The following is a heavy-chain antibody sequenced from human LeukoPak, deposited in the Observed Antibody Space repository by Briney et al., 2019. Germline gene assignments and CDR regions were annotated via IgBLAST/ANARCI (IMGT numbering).Heavy chain of an antibody. J-gene: IGHJ4*02. D-gene: IGHD6-13*01. CDR3: AKDRQGYSSSWYGLGY. V-gene: IGHV1-69*05. CDR1: GGTFSSYA. Sequence: GASVKVSCKASGGTFSSYAISWVRQAPGQGLKWMGGIIPIFGTANYAQKFQGRVTMTRNTSISTAYMELSSLRSEDTAEYYCAKDRQGYSSSWYGLGYWGQGILVTVSS. CDR2: IIPIFGTA.